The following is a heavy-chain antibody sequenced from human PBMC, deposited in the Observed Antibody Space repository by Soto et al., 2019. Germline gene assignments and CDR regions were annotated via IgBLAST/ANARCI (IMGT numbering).Heavy chain of an antibody. CDR2: ISSSGSTI. CDR1: GFTFSSYE. Sequence: PGGSLRLSCAASGFTFSSYEMNWVRQAPGKGLEWVSYISSSGSTIYYADSVKGRFTISRDNAKNSLHLQMNSLSAEDTAVYYCARERGGAARDDYYGMDVWGQGTTVTVSS. CDR3: ARERGGAARDDYYGMDV. J-gene: IGHJ6*02. D-gene: IGHD6-6*01. V-gene: IGHV3-48*03.